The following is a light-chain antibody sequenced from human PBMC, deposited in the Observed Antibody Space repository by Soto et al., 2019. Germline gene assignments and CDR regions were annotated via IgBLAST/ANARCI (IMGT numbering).Light chain of an antibody. CDR2: WAS. CDR1: QSVLYSSNNKNY. Sequence: DIVMTQSPDSLAVSLGERATINCKSSQSVLYSSNNKNYLAWYQQKPGQPPKLLIYWASTRESGVPDRFSGSGSGTDFTLTISSLQAEDVAVYYCQQYYGTPSSAFGGGTKVDIK. CDR3: QQYYGTPSSA. J-gene: IGKJ4*01. V-gene: IGKV4-1*01.